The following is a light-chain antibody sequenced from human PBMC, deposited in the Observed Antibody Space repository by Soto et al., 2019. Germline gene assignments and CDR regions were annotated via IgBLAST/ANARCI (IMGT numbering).Light chain of an antibody. Sequence: QSVLTQPPSVSGAPGQRVTISCTGSSSNFGAGYEVHWYKQLPGAAPTLVIVNNLNRPSGVPERFSGSKSGTSASLVISGLQAEDEADYYCQSFDSSLRVYVFGSGTKVTVL. CDR1: SSNFGAGYE. J-gene: IGLJ1*01. CDR2: NNL. V-gene: IGLV1-40*01. CDR3: QSFDSSLRVYV.